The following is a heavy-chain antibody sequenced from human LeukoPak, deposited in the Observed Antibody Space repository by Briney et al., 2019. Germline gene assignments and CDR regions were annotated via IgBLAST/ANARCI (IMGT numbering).Heavy chain of an antibody. D-gene: IGHD3-10*01. J-gene: IGHJ4*02. V-gene: IGHV4-31*03. CDR3: ARTGTYYYGSGSSSPFDY. Sequence: PSETLPLTCTVSGGSISSGDYYWSWIRQHPGKGLEWIGYIYYSGSTYYNPSLKSRVTISVDTSKNQFSLKLSSVTAADTAVYYCARTGTYYYGSGSSSPFDYWGQGTLVPVSS. CDR1: GGSISSGDYY. CDR2: IYYSGST.